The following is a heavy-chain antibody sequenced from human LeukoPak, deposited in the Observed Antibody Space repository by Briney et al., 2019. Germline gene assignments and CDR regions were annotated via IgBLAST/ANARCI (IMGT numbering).Heavy chain of an antibody. CDR2: IIPIFGTA. J-gene: IGHJ6*03. CDR3: ARGLSSGSYCRPMDV. CDR1: GGTFSSYA. Sequence: GASVKVSCKASGGTFSSYAISWVRQAPGRGLEWMGGIIPIFGTANYAQKFQGRVTTTADESTSTAYMELSSLRSEDTAVYYCARGLSSGSYCRPMDVWGTGTTVTVSS. V-gene: IGHV1-69*01. D-gene: IGHD3-10*01.